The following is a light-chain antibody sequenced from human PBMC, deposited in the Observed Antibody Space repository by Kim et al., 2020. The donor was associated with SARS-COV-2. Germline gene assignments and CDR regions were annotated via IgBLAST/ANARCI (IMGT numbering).Light chain of an antibody. J-gene: IGLJ2*01. Sequence: LGQTVRITCQGDSLRSYYASWYQQKPGQAPVLVIYGKNNRPSGIPDRFSGSSSGNTASLTITGAQAEDEADYYCNSRHSSGNHLVVFGGGTQLTVL. CDR1: SLRSYY. CDR2: GKN. V-gene: IGLV3-19*01. CDR3: NSRHSSGNHLVV.